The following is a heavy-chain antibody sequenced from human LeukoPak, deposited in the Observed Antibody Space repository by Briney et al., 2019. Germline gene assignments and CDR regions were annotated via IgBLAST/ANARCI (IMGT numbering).Heavy chain of an antibody. CDR2: INSDGSST. CDR3: ARGVGPSTVSPLNY. CDR1: GFTFSTYW. J-gene: IGHJ4*02. D-gene: IGHD4-17*01. V-gene: IGHV3-74*01. Sequence: GGSLRLSRAASGFTFSTYWMHWVRQAPGKGLVWVSRINSDGSSTSYEDSVKGRFTISRDNAKNTLYLQMNSLRAEDTAVYYCARGVGPSTVSPLNYWGQGTLVTVSS.